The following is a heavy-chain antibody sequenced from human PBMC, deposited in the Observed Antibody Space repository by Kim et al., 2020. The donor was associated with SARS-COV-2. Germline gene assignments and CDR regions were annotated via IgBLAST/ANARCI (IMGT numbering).Heavy chain of an antibody. Sequence: DTVKARFTISRTNSKSTLYLQTNCLRAEDTAVYYCARDAYYYDSSGYWDYWGQGTLVTVSS. CDR3: ARDAYYYDSSGYWDY. D-gene: IGHD3-22*01. V-gene: IGHV3-30*07. J-gene: IGHJ4*02.